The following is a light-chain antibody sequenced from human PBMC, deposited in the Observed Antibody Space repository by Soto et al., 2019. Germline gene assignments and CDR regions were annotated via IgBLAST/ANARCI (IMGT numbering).Light chain of an antibody. CDR3: QQLRSYPST. CDR1: QDISSS. Sequence: IQLTQSPSSLSASVGDRVTITCRASQDISSSLGWYLQKPGKAPKLLIYAASILQSGVPSRFSGSGFGTDFTLTISSLQAEDFASYFCQQLRSYPSTFGGGTKVEIK. V-gene: IGKV1-9*01. J-gene: IGKJ4*01. CDR2: AAS.